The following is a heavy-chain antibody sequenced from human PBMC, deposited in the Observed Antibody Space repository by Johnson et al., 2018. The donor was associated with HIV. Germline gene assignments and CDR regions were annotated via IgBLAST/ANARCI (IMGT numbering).Heavy chain of an antibody. V-gene: IGHV3-20*04. J-gene: IGHJ3*02. CDR2: INWNGGST. D-gene: IGHD2-15*01. CDR1: GISFDDYG. CDR3: ARGRDSASHAFDI. Sequence: EVQLLESGGGVVRPGGSLRLSCAASGISFDDYGMSWVRQAPGKGLEWVYGINWNGGSTHHADSVKGRFTISRDNAKKSLYLQMNSLRAEDTALYYCARGRDSASHAFDIWGQGTMVTVSS.